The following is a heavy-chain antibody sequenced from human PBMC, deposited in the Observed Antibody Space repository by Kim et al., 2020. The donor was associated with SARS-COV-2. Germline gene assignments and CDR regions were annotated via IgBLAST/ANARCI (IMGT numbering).Heavy chain of an antibody. CDR1: GGSFSGYY. J-gene: IGHJ3*02. D-gene: IGHD3-10*01. Sequence: SETLSLTCAVYGGSFSGYYWSWIRQPPGKGLEWIGEINHSGSTNYNPSLKSRVTISVDTSKNQFSLKLSSVTAADTAVYYCARDPPLIWFGVVRGRGAFDIWGQGTMVTVSS. V-gene: IGHV4-34*01. CDR3: ARDPPLIWFGVVRGRGAFDI. CDR2: INHSGST.